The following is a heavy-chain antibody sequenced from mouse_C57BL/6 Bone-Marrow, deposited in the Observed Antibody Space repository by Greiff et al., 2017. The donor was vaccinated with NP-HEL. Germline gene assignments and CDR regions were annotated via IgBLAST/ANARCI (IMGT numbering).Heavy chain of an antibody. V-gene: IGHV1-64*01. Sequence: QVQLQQPGAGLVKPGASVKLSCKASGYTFTSYWMHWVKQRPGQGLEWSGMINPSSGSTNYNEKFKSKATLTVDKSSSTAYMQLSSLTSEDSAVYYCARGLWSDMDYWGQGTSVTVSS. CDR2: INPSSGST. CDR1: GYTFTSYW. CDR3: ARGLWSDMDY. J-gene: IGHJ4*01. D-gene: IGHD1-1*02.